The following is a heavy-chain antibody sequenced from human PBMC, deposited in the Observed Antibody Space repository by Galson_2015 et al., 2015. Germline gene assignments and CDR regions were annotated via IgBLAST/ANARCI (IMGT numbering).Heavy chain of an antibody. CDR1: GFSFSNYA. CDR2: VSGSGAST. J-gene: IGHJ4*02. V-gene: IGHV3-23*01. Sequence: SLRLSCAASGFSFSNYAISWVRQAPGKGLEWVSAVSGSGASTYYADSVKGRLTISRDNSKNTLYLQMNSLRAEDTAVYYCARHPWDYWGQGTLVTVSS. CDR3: ARHPWDY.